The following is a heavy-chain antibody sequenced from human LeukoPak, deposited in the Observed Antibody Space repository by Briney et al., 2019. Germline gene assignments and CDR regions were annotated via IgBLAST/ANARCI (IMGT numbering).Heavy chain of an antibody. J-gene: IGHJ4*02. CDR1: GLTFRSYT. CDR3: APRVYTGSSIPYFDY. CDR2: I. V-gene: IGHV3-21*04. D-gene: IGHD1-26*01. Sequence: PGGSLRLSCAASGLTFRSYTMNWVRQAPGKGLEWVSSIKGRFTISRDNSKNTLYLQMNSLRAEDTAVYYCAPRVYTGSSIPYFDYWGQGTLVTVSS.